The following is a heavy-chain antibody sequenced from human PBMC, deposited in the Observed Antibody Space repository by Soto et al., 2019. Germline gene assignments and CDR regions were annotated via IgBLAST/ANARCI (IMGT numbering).Heavy chain of an antibody. CDR1: GFTFSSYG. V-gene: IGHV3-33*01. D-gene: IGHD6-19*01. CDR2: IWYDGSNK. Sequence: GGSLRLSCAASGFTFSSYGMHWVRQAPGKGLEWVAVIWYDGSNKYYADSVKGRFTISRDNSKNTLYLQMNSLRAEDTAVYYCARDWSIAVAGTLDYWGQGTLVTVSS. J-gene: IGHJ4*02. CDR3: ARDWSIAVAGTLDY.